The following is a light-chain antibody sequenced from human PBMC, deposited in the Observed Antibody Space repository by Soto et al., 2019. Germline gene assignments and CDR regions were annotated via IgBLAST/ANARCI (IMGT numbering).Light chain of an antibody. Sequence: DIQITQSPSTLSASVGDRVTITCRASQSISSWLAWYQQKPGKPPKLLIYDASSLESGVPSRFSGSGSGTEFTLTISRLQPDDFETYYCQQYNSYSWTFGQGTKVDIK. V-gene: IGKV1-5*01. CDR2: DAS. CDR1: QSISSW. CDR3: QQYNSYSWT. J-gene: IGKJ1*01.